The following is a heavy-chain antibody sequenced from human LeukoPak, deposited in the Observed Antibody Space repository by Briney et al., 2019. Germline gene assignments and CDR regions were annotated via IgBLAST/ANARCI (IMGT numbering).Heavy chain of an antibody. V-gene: IGHV4-59*08. CDR1: GGSISSYY. Sequence: SETLSLTCTVSGGSISSYYWSWIRQPPGKGLEWIGYTYYSGSTNYNPSLKSRVTISVDTSKNQFSLKLSSVTAADTAVYYCARLRIAAATDAFDIWGQGTMVTVSS. J-gene: IGHJ3*02. CDR2: TYYSGST. D-gene: IGHD6-13*01. CDR3: ARLRIAAATDAFDI.